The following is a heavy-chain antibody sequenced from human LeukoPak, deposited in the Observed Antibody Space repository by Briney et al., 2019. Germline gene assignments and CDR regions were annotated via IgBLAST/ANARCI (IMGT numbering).Heavy chain of an antibody. CDR3: ARTSTYYYDNSGPGFDY. J-gene: IGHJ4*02. CDR2: IYHSGST. Sequence: SETLSLTCAVSGGSISTSNWWSWVRQPPGKGLEWIGEIYHSGSTNYNLSLKSRVTISLDKSKNHFSPKLTSVTAADTALYYCARTSTYYYDNSGPGFDYWGQGTLVTVSS. CDR1: GGSISTSNW. V-gene: IGHV4-4*02. D-gene: IGHD3-22*01.